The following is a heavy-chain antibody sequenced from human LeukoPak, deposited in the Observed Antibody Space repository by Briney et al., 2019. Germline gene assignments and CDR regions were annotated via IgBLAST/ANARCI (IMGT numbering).Heavy chain of an antibody. CDR2: INHSGST. CDR1: GGSFSGYY. Sequence: SETLSLTCAVYGGSFSGYYWSWIRQPPGKGLEWIGEINHSGSTNYNPSLKSRVTISADTTKNKFSLMRSSVTAADTAVYYCARVGGAARPSYYMDVWGKGTTVTVSS. V-gene: IGHV4-34*01. CDR3: ARVGGAARPSYYMDV. D-gene: IGHD6-6*01. J-gene: IGHJ6*03.